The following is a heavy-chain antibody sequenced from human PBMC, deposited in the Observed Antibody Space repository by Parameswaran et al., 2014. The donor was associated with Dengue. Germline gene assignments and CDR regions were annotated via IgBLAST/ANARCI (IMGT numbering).Heavy chain of an antibody. CDR3: ARVGVVVPAVHYYYYMDV. J-gene: IGHJ6*03. CDR2: MNPNSGNT. D-gene: IGHD2-2*01. Sequence: WVRQAPGQGLEWMGWMNPNSGNTGYAQKFQGRVTMTRNTSISTAYMELSSLRSEDTAVYYCARVGVVVPAVHYYYYMDVWGKGTTVTVSS. V-gene: IGHV1-8*01.